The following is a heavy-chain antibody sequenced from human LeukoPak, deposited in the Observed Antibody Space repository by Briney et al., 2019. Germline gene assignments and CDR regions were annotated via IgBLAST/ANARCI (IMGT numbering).Heavy chain of an antibody. V-gene: IGHV4-59*01. CDR3: ARVGGYSNWFDP. Sequence: PSETLSLTCTVSGGSISSYYWSWFRQPPGKGLEWIGYIYYSGSTNYNPSLKSRVTISVDTSKNQFSLKLSSVTAADTAVYYCARVGGYSNWFDPWGQGTLVTVSS. CDR2: IYYSGST. CDR1: GGSISSYY. J-gene: IGHJ5*02. D-gene: IGHD5-12*01.